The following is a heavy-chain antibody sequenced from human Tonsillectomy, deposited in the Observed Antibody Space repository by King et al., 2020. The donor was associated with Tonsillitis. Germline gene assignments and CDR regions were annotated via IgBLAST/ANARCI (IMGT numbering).Heavy chain of an antibody. CDR2: IYYSGRI. CDR3: ARHAAEGYYGSGSYPVDY. CDR1: GGSISRYY. Sequence: QLQESGPGLVKPSETLSLTCTVSGGSISRYYWSWIRQPPGKGLEWIGYIYYSGRINYNPSLKSRVTISVDTSKNQFSLKLSSVTAADTAVYYCARHAAEGYYGSGSYPVDYWGQGTLVTVSS. D-gene: IGHD3-10*01. V-gene: IGHV4-59*08. J-gene: IGHJ4*02.